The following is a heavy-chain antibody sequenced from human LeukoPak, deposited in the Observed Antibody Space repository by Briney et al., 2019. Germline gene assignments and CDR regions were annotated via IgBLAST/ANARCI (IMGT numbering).Heavy chain of an antibody. Sequence: SETLSLTCSVSGVSFNSSTYCWGWIRQPPGKGLEWIGNIYYSGSTHYNPSLKSRVIMSVDTSKNQFSLRLDSVTAADTAVYYCARPTTTPQGFDIWGQGTMVTVSS. CDR3: ARPTTTPQGFDI. D-gene: IGHD1-1*01. CDR1: GVSFNSSTYC. V-gene: IGHV4-39*01. J-gene: IGHJ3*02. CDR2: IYYSGST.